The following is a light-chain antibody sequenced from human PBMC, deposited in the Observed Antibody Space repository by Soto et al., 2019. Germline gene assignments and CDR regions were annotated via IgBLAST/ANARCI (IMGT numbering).Light chain of an antibody. Sequence: IQLTQSPSSFSASVGERATITCRTSQSISAYLNWYRQKPGQAPELLIYATSNLHSGVPSRFSGSGSVTEFTLTINSLQPEDLATYYCQQSHSSEYSFGQGTRLEIK. CDR3: QQSHSSEYS. V-gene: IGKV1-39*01. CDR1: QSISAY. CDR2: ATS. J-gene: IGKJ2*01.